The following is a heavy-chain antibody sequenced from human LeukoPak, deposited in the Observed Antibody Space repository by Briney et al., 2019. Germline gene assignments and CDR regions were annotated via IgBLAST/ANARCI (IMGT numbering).Heavy chain of an antibody. CDR3: ARVDGGEWYYFDY. J-gene: IGHJ4*02. V-gene: IGHV1-18*01. Sequence: ASVKVSCKASGYTFTSYGISWVRQAPGQGLEWMGWITAYNDNTNYAQKFQGRVTMTLDTSISTGYMELSRLRSDDTAIYFCARVDGGEWYYFDYWGQGTLVTVFS. CDR2: ITAYNDNT. CDR1: GYTFTSYG. D-gene: IGHD2-8*02.